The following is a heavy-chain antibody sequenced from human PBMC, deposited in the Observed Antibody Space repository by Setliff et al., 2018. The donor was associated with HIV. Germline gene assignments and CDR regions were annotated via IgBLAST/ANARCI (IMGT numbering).Heavy chain of an antibody. Sequence: ASVKVSCKASGYTFTDYAMHWVRQAPGQRLEWVGWINVVNGNIKYSQKFQGRVTIIRDTSASTAHMELSSLRSEDTAVYYCTRAHLTGTTVGLADYWGQGTLVTVSS. V-gene: IGHV1-3*01. D-gene: IGHD1-7*01. J-gene: IGHJ4*02. CDR1: GYTFTDYA. CDR2: INVVNGNI. CDR3: TRAHLTGTTVGLADY.